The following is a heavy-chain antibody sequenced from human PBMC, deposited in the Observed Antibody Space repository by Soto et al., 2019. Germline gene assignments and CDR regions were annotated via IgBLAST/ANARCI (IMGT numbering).Heavy chain of an antibody. CDR2: ISYDGSNK. D-gene: IGHD1-7*01. J-gene: IGHJ6*02. V-gene: IGHV3-30*18. Sequence: QVQLVESGGGVVQPGRSLRLSCAASGFTFSSYGMHWVRQAPGTGLEWVAVISYDGSNKYYADSVKGRFTISRDNSKNTLYLQMNSLRAEDTAVYYCAQGLTGTTGGMDVWGQGTTVTVSS. CDR1: GFTFSSYG. CDR3: AQGLTGTTGGMDV.